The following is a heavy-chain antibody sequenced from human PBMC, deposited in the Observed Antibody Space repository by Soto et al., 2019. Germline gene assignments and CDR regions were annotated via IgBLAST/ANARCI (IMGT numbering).Heavy chain of an antibody. CDR3: AKLRYFDWSAYNWFDY. CDR1: GFTFSSYA. CDR2: ISGSGATT. D-gene: IGHD3-9*01. Sequence: PGGSLRLSCAASGFTFSSYAMTWVRQAPGKGLEWVSGISGSGATTSYADSVKGRFTVSRDNSKNTLYLQMNSLRVEDTAVYHCAKLRYFDWSAYNWFDYWGQGTLVTVSS. J-gene: IGHJ5*01. V-gene: IGHV3-23*01.